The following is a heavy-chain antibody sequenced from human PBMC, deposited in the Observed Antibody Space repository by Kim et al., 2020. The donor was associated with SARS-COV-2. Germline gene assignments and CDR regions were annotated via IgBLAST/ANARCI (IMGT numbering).Heavy chain of an antibody. CDR1: GYTFTGYY. CDR2: INPNSG. D-gene: IGHD5-18*01. J-gene: IGHJ4*02. CDR3: ARGISSGYSYGTFDY. Sequence: ASVKVSCKASGYTFTGYYMHWVRQAPGQGLEWMGRINPNSGDTSISTAYMELSRLRSDDTAVYYCARGISSGYSYGTFDYWGQGTLVTVSS. V-gene: IGHV1-2*06.